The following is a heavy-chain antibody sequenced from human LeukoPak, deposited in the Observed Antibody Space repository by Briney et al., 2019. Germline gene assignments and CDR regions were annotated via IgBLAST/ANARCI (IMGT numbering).Heavy chain of an antibody. J-gene: IGHJ5*02. V-gene: IGHV3-30*04. D-gene: IGHD6-13*01. Sequence: GRSLRLSCAASGFTFSNYAVHWGRQAPGKGLEWGAVILFDGNNKYYAESVKGRFTISRDNYKNTLYLQINSLRPQDTAVYYCAREHIAAAGTTWFHPWGQGTLVTVSS. CDR2: ILFDGNNK. CDR3: AREHIAAAGTTWFHP. CDR1: GFTFSNYA.